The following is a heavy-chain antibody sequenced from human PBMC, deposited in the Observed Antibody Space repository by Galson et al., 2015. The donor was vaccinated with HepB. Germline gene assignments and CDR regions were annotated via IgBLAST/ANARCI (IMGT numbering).Heavy chain of an antibody. CDR3: AKDYGWVGVPMGSGYFDY. D-gene: IGHD3-10*01. CDR1: GFTFSSYG. V-gene: IGHV3-30*02. J-gene: IGHJ4*02. Sequence: SLRLSCAASGFTFSSYGMHWVRQAPGKGLEWVAFIRYDGSNKYYADSVKGRFTISRDNSKNTLYLQMNSLRAEDTAVYYCAKDYGWVGVPMGSGYFDYWGQGTLVTVSS. CDR2: IRYDGSNK.